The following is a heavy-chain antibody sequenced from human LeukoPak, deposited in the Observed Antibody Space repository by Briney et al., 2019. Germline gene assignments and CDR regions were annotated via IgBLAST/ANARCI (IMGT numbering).Heavy chain of an antibody. V-gene: IGHV3-30*02. D-gene: IGHD2/OR15-2a*01. J-gene: IGHJ3*02. CDR1: GFTLTRYG. CDR2: LRFDGINK. Sequence: PGGSLRLSCAASGFTLTRYGIHWVRQAPGKGLEWVTFLRFDGINKNYADSVQGRFTISRDNSKNTVYLQMNSLRAEDTAVYYCAKDKEQYYVLSGDAFDIWGQGTMVTVSS. CDR3: AKDKEQYYVLSGDAFDI.